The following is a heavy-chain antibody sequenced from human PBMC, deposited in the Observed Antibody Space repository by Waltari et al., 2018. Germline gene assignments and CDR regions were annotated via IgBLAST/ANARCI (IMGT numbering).Heavy chain of an antibody. CDR2: INNDGSST. V-gene: IGHV3-74*03. J-gene: IGHJ3*01. CDR1: GVPLSRYW. D-gene: IGHD2-15*01. Sequence: EVQLVESGGGLVQPGGSLRLSCAASGVPLSRYWIHWVRQSPGKGLMWVSRINNDGSSTVYADSVKGRFTISRDDAKNTVSLQMNNLSAEDTALYYCARAGLLGAFDVWGQGTMVTVSS. CDR3: ARAGLLGAFDV.